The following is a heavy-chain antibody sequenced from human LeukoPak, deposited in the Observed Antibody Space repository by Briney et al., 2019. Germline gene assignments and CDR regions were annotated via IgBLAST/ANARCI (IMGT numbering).Heavy chain of an antibody. CDR3: AKDDYVWGSYRPDAFDI. CDR1: GFTFSNYA. J-gene: IGHJ3*02. D-gene: IGHD3-16*02. Sequence: GGSLRLSCAASGFTFSNYAMHWVRQAPRKGLEWVAVTSYEGTNKYYADSEKGRFTISRDNSKNTMYLQMNSLRAEDTAVYYCAKDDYVWGSYRPDAFDIWGQGTMVTVSS. CDR2: TSYEGTNK. V-gene: IGHV3-30-3*01.